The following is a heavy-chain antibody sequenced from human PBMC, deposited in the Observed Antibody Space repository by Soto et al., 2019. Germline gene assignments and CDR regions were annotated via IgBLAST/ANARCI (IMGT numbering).Heavy chain of an antibody. CDR1: GFTFSSQA. Sequence: EVQLLESGGGLVQPGGSLRLSCAGSGFTFSSQAMAWVRQAPGKGLEWVSALTYTGGSPDYADSVKGRSTISRDNSKNTLYLPMNSLRAEDTAVYYCAKDLPGSGWSFDYGGQGTVVTVAS. CDR2: LTYTGGSP. D-gene: IGHD6-19*01. CDR3: AKDLPGSGWSFDY. J-gene: IGHJ4*02. V-gene: IGHV3-23*01.